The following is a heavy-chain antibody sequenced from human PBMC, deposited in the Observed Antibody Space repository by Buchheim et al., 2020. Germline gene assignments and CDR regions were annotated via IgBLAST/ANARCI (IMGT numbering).Heavy chain of an antibody. D-gene: IGHD3-22*01. V-gene: IGHV6-1*01. CDR3: ARGLYYYDSSGYYSPYYYGMDV. Sequence: QVQLQQSGPGLVKPSQTLSLTCAISGDSVSSNSAAWNWIRQSPSRGLEWLGRTYYRSKWYNDYAVSVKSRITINPDTSKNQFSLQLNSVTPEDTAVYYCARGLYYYDSSGYYSPYYYGMDVWGQGTT. CDR1: GDSVSSNSAA. J-gene: IGHJ6*02. CDR2: TYYRSKWYN.